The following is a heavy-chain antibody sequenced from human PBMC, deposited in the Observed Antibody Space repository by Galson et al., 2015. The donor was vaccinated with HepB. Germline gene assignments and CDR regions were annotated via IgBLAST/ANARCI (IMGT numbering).Heavy chain of an antibody. J-gene: IGHJ6*03. CDR1: GFTFSNYS. CDR2: ISGGSDIL. CDR3: ARFGESLELLEFYDYYMDV. V-gene: IGHV3-48*02. Sequence: SLRLSCAASGFTFSNYSMNWVRQAPGKGLEWLSYISGGSDILYYADSVKGRFTISRDNARKSLSLQMNSLRDEDTAVYYCARFGESLELLEFYDYYMDVWGKGTTVTVSS. D-gene: IGHD1-7*01.